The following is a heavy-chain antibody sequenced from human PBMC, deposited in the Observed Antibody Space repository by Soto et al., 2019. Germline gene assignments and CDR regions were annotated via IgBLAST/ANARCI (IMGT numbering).Heavy chain of an antibody. V-gene: IGHV4-31*03. CDR3: ARANPGWTVINYYYYYSMDV. Sequence: QVQLQESGPGLVKPSQTLSLTCTVSGGSISSGGYYWSWIRQHPGKGLEWIGYIYYSGSTYYNPSLKSRVTISVDTSKNQFSLKLSSVTAADTAVYYCARANPGWTVINYYYYYSMDVWGKGTTVTVSS. CDR1: GGSISSGGYY. D-gene: IGHD3-3*01. CDR2: IYYSGST. J-gene: IGHJ6*03.